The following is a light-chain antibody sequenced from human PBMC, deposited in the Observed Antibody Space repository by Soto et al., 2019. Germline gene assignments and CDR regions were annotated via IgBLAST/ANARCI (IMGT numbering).Light chain of an antibody. V-gene: IGLV2-14*01. CDR3: SSQTGAGTVV. Sequence: QSVLTQPASVSGSPGQSITISCTGSSSDIGGYKYVSWYQQHPGKAPKVMIYEVRSRPSGVSDRFSGSKSGNTASLTISGLQAEDEADYSCSSQTGAGTVVFGGGTQVTV. J-gene: IGLJ2*01. CDR1: SSDIGGYKY. CDR2: EVR.